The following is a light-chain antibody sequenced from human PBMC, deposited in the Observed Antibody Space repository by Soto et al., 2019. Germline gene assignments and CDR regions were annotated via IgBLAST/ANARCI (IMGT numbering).Light chain of an antibody. J-gene: IGKJ4*01. CDR1: QSVSSY. V-gene: IGKV3-11*01. CDR2: DAS. CDR3: QQRSNWPPVT. Sequence: EIVLTQSPATLSLSPGERATLSCRASQSVSSYLAWYQQKPGQAPRLLIYDASNRATGIPARFSGSGSGTDFPLTISSLEPEDFAIYYRQQRSNWPPVTFGGGTKVEIK.